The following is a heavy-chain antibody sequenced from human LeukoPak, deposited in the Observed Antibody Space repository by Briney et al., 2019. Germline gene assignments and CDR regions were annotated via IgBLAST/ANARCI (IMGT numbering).Heavy chain of an antibody. CDR3: ARDHRGLAAAGTYYYYYGMDV. V-gene: IGHV3-66*01. CDR2: IYSGGST. CDR1: GFTVSSNY. Sequence: GGSLRLSCAASGFTVSSNYMSWVRQAPGKGLEWVSVIYSGGSTYYADSVKGRFTISRDNSKNTLYLQMNSLRAEDTAVYYCARDHRGLAAAGTYYYYYGMDVWGQGTTVTVSS. J-gene: IGHJ6*02. D-gene: IGHD6-13*01.